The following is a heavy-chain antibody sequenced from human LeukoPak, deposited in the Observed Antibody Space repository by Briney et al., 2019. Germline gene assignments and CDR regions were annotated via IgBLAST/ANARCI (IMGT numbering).Heavy chain of an antibody. D-gene: IGHD3-10*01. V-gene: IGHV4-39*01. CDR1: GGSISSGGYY. CDR3: ARVGSLRVFDY. Sequence: SETLSLTCTVSGGSISSGGYYWSWIRQHPGKGLEWIGSIYYSGSTYYNPSLKSRVTISVDTSKNQFSLKLSSVTAADTAVYYCARVGSLRVFDYWGQGTLVTVSS. J-gene: IGHJ4*02. CDR2: IYYSGST.